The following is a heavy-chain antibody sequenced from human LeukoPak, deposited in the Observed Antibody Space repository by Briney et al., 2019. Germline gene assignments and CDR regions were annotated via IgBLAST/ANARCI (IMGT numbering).Heavy chain of an antibody. Sequence: SETLTINCDVSGSFISSSNWWGCVRQPPGMVLEWIGEIYHSGSTNYNPSLKSRVTISVDKSKNQFSLNLSSVTAADTAVYYCARFGGLDNYFDYWGQGTLVTVSS. CDR2: IYHSGST. CDR3: ARFGGLDNYFDY. D-gene: IGHD2-15*01. J-gene: IGHJ4*02. CDR1: GSFISSSNW. V-gene: IGHV4-4*02.